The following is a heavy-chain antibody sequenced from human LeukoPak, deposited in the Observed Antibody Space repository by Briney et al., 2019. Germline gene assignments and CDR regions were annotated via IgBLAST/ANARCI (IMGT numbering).Heavy chain of an antibody. V-gene: IGHV3-74*01. CDR3: ARGSGIAVAGRGFDY. D-gene: IGHD6-19*01. CDR2: IDTDGSFT. CDR1: GFTFSSYW. Sequence: GGSLRLSCAAPGFTFSSYWMHWVRQAPGKGLVWVSRIDTDGSFTSYADSVRGRFTISRDNAKNTLYLQMSSLRAEDTAVYYCARGSGIAVAGRGFDYWGQGTLVTVSS. J-gene: IGHJ4*02.